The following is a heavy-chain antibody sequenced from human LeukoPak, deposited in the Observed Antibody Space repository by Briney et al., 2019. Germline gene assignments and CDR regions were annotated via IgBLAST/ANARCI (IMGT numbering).Heavy chain of an antibody. V-gene: IGHV4-39*01. CDR1: SSSISSSPYY. J-gene: IGHJ6*03. CDR3: AAIDYYYYYMDV. Sequence: SETLSLTCTVSSSSISSSPYYWGWIRQSPGKGLEWIGSIYYSGSTYYNPSLKSRVTISVDTSKNQFSLKLSSVTAADTAVYYPAAIDYYYYYMDVWGKGTTVTISS. CDR2: IYYSGST. D-gene: IGHD2-2*01.